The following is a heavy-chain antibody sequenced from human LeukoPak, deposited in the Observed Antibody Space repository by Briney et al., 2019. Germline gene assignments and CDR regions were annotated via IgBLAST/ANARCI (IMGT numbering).Heavy chain of an antibody. CDR3: AKALDYSNSARIDY. V-gene: IGHV3-48*01. CDR1: GFTFSSYS. D-gene: IGHD4-11*01. Sequence: GGSLRLSCAASGFTFSSYSMNWVRQAPGKGLEWVSYISSSSSTIYYADSVKGRITISRDNSKNTMYLQMKSLRVEDTAVYYCAKALDYSNSARIDYWGQGTLVTVSS. CDR2: ISSSSSTI. J-gene: IGHJ4*02.